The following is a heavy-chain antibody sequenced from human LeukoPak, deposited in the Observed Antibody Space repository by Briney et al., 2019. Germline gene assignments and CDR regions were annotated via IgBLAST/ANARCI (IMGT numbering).Heavy chain of an antibody. CDR3: AKDVYSSGWYYFDY. Sequence: PGGSLRLSCAASGFTFSSSWMHWVRQVSGKGLVWVSRINGDGSLINSADSVKGRFTISRDNSKNTLYLQMNSLRAEDTAVYYCAKDVYSSGWYYFDYWGQGTLVTVSS. D-gene: IGHD6-19*01. CDR2: INGDGSLI. J-gene: IGHJ4*02. CDR1: GFTFSSSW. V-gene: IGHV3-74*01.